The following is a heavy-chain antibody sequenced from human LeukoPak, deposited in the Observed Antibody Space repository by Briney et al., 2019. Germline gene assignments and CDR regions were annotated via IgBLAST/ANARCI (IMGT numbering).Heavy chain of an antibody. Sequence: ASVKVSCKASGYTFISYYVHWVRQAPGQGLEWMGIINPSGGSTSYAQKFQGRVTMTRDTSTSTVYMELSSLRSEDTAVYYCARDRGQYSSSWYGFDYWGQGTLVTVSS. D-gene: IGHD6-13*01. CDR3: ARDRGQYSSSWYGFDY. J-gene: IGHJ4*02. V-gene: IGHV1-46*01. CDR2: INPSGGST. CDR1: GYTFISYY.